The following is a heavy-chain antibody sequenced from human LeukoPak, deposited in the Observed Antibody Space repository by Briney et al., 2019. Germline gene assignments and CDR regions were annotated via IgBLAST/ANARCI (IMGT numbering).Heavy chain of an antibody. J-gene: IGHJ4*02. Sequence: SETLSLTCAVYGGSFSGYYWSWIRQPPGKGLEWIGEINHSGSTNYNPSLKSRVTISVDTSKNQFSLKLSPVTAADTAVYYCARALFWPYCSSTSCYDAKVDYWGQGTLVTVSS. V-gene: IGHV4-34*01. D-gene: IGHD2-2*01. CDR1: GGSFSGYY. CDR2: INHSGST. CDR3: ARALFWPYCSSTSCYDAKVDY.